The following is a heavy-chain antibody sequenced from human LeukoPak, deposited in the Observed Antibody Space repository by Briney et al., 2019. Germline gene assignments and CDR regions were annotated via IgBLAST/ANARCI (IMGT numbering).Heavy chain of an antibody. V-gene: IGHV3-53*01. CDR1: GFTVSSNY. D-gene: IGHD5-24*01. J-gene: IGHJ4*02. Sequence: GGSLRLSCAASGFTVSSNYMSWVRQAPGKGLEWVSVIYSGGSTYYADSVKGRFTISRDNSKNTLYLQMNSLRAEDTAVYYCAKVGGDGYNWYYFDYWGQGTLVTVSS. CDR2: IYSGGST. CDR3: AKVGGDGYNWYYFDY.